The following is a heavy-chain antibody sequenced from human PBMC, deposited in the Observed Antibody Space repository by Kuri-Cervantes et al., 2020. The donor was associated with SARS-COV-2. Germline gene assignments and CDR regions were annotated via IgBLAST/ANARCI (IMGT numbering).Heavy chain of an antibody. J-gene: IGHJ4*02. V-gene: IGHV3-48*02. CDR1: GFPFRSYS. CDR3: TREESLLGGIGGS. Sequence: GGSLRLSCTTSGFPFRSYSMAWVRQAPGKGLVWISYISASSSTISYADSVKGRFTISRDNAKNSLFLQMNDRRDDDTAVYYCTREESLLGGIGGSWGQGTLVTVSS. D-gene: IGHD3-16*01. CDR2: ISASSSTI.